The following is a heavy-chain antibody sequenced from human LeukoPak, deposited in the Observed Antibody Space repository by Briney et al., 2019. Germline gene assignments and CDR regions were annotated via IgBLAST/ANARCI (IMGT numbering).Heavy chain of an antibody. V-gene: IGHV3-21*01. CDR1: GFTFSSYS. CDR3: ARGRYSSGWYGDY. J-gene: IGHJ4*02. Sequence: AGSLRLSCAASGFTFSSYSMNWVRQAPGKGLEWVSSISSGSSYIYYADSVKGRFTISRDNAKNSLYLQMNSLRAEDTAVYYCARGRYSSGWYGDYWGQGTLVTVSS. CDR2: ISSGSSYI. D-gene: IGHD6-19*01.